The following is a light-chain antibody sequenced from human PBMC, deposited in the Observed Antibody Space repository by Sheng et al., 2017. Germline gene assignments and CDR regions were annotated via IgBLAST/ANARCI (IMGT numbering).Light chain of an antibody. V-gene: IGKV3D-20*02. CDR1: QTVTTGY. CDR3: QQRSNWPLT. Sequence: EIVLTQSPGTLSLSPGERATLSCRASQTVTTGYLAWYQQKFGQAPRLLIYGASSRAIGIPDRFSGSGSGTDFTLTISRLEPEDFAVYYCQQRSNWPLTFGGGTKVEIK. CDR2: GAS. J-gene: IGKJ4*01.